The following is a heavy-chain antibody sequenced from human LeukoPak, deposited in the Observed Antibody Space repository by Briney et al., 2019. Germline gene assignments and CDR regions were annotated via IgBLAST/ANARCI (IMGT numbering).Heavy chain of an antibody. Sequence: SETLSLSCTVSGGSISSHYWSWIRQPPGKGLEWVWYIYYGGSTNYNPSLKSRVTISVDTSKNQFSLQLSCVTPEDTAVYYCARGGGEYFCEYWGHGTLVTVSS. D-gene: IGHD3-10*01. CDR3: ARGGGEYFCEY. V-gene: IGHV4-59*11. CDR2: IYYGGST. CDR1: GGSISSHY. J-gene: IGHJ4*01.